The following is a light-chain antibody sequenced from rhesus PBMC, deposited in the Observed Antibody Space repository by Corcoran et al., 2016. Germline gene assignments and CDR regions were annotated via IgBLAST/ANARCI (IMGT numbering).Light chain of an antibody. Sequence: DIQMTQSPSPLSASVGDTVTITCRSSQSISSRLDWYQEKPGKAPKPRLYKASSLQSGVPSRFSGSGAGTDFTRTISRRQPEDFATYYCLQYSSSPYSFSQGTKVEI. CDR3: LQYSSSPYS. CDR2: KAS. V-gene: IGKV1-22*01. J-gene: IGKJ2*01. CDR1: QSISSR.